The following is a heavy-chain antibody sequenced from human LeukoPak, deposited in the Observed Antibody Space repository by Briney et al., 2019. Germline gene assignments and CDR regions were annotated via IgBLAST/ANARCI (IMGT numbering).Heavy chain of an antibody. CDR3: ARARYSSSPFDY. J-gene: IGHJ4*02. CDR2: IYDSGST. D-gene: IGHD6-6*01. CDR1: GGTISSYY. Sequence: SETLSLTCTVSGGTISSYYWSWIRQPPGKGLEWIGYIYDSGSTNYKPSLKSRVTTSVDTSKNQFSLKLSSVTAADTALYYCARARYSSSPFDYWGQGPLVTVSS. V-gene: IGHV4-59*01.